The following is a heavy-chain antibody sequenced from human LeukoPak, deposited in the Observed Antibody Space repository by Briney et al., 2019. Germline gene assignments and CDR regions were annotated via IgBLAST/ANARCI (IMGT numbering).Heavy chain of an antibody. V-gene: IGHV3-23*01. D-gene: IGHD3-22*01. J-gene: IGHJ4*02. Sequence: PGGSLRLSCAASGFTLSSYAMGGVRQAPGKGREWVSAISGSGGSTYYADSVKGRFTISRDNSKNTLYLQMNSLRAEDTAVYYCAKGVTMIVVVRGKGYDYWGQGTLVTVSS. CDR2: ISGSGGST. CDR3: AKGVTMIVVVRGKGYDY. CDR1: GFTLSSYA.